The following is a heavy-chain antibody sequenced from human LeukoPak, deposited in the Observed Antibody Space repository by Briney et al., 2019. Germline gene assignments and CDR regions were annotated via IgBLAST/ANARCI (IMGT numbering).Heavy chain of an antibody. CDR1: GGSFSGYY. D-gene: IGHD3-22*01. Sequence: SETLSLTCAVYGGSFSGYYWSRIRQPPGKGLEWIGEINHSGSTNYNPSLKSRVTISVDTSKNQFSLKLSSVTAADTAVYYCARGRGITMIVVVTKGPFDYWGQGTLVTVSS. V-gene: IGHV4-34*01. J-gene: IGHJ4*02. CDR2: INHSGST. CDR3: ARGRGITMIVVVTKGPFDY.